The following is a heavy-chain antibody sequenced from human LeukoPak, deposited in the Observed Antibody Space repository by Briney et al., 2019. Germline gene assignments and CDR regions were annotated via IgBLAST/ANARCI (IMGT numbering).Heavy chain of an antibody. D-gene: IGHD6-19*01. Sequence: PGGSLRLSCAASGFTFSDYSMHWVRQAPGKGLEWVSAISSRSTYTYLADSVKGRFTVSRDNAKNSLYLQMNSLRAEDSAVYYCTRGPTLIGVAGTWPLDCWGQGTLVTVSS. CDR1: GFTFSDYS. V-gene: IGHV3-21*01. CDR3: TRGPTLIGVAGTWPLDC. J-gene: IGHJ4*02. CDR2: ISSRSTYT.